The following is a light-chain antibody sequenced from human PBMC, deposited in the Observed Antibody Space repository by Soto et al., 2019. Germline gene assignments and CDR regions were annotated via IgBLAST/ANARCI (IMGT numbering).Light chain of an antibody. CDR3: SSYTSTTTTYV. J-gene: IGLJ1*01. CDR1: SSDVGGYNY. CDR2: EVS. V-gene: IGLV2-14*01. Sequence: QSVLTQPASVSGSPGQSITISCTGTSSDVGGYNYVSWHQQHPGKAPKLMIYEVSDRPSGVSNRFSGSKSGNTASLTISGLQAEDEADYYCSSYTSTTTTYVFGTGTKVTV.